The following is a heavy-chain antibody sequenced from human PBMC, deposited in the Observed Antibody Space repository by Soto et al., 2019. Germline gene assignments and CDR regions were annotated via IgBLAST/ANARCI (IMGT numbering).Heavy chain of an antibody. CDR3: ARVGYQLLSQGSAAYYYYYMDV. J-gene: IGHJ6*03. CDR2: IYYSGST. Sequence: SETLSLTCTVSGGSISSYYWSWIRQPPGKGLEWIGYIYYSGSTNYNPSLKSRVTISLDTSKIQFSLNLSSVTAADTAVYYCARVGYQLLSQGSAAYYYYYMDVWGKGTTVTVSS. CDR1: GGSISSYY. V-gene: IGHV4-59*01. D-gene: IGHD2-2*01.